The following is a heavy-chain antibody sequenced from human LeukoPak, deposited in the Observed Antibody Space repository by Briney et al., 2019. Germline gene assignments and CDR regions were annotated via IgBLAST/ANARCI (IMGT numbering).Heavy chain of an antibody. V-gene: IGHV4-39*01. J-gene: IGHJ4*02. CDR2: IYYSGST. D-gene: IGHD4-11*01. CDR3: ARQSYYSNPFDY. CDR1: GGSISSSSYY. Sequence: SETLSLTCTVSGGSISSSSYYWGWIRPPPGKGLAWIGSIYYSGSTYYNPSLRSRVTISVDTSKNQFSLKLSLVTAADTAVYYCARQSYYSNPFDYWGQGTLVTVSS.